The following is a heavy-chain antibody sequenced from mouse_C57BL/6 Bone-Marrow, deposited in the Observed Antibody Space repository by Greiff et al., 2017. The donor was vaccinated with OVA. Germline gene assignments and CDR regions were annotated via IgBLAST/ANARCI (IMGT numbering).Heavy chain of an antibody. D-gene: IGHD6-5*01. J-gene: IGHJ3*01. Sequence: DVKLVESGGGLVKPGGSLKLSCAASGFTFSSYTMSWVRQTPEKRLEWVATISGGGGNTYYPDSVMGRFTISRDNAKTTLYLQMSSLRSEDTALYYCARRGAYTRAWYAYWGQGTLVTVSA. V-gene: IGHV5-9*01. CDR2: ISGGGGNT. CDR3: ARRGAYTRAWYAY. CDR1: GFTFSSYT.